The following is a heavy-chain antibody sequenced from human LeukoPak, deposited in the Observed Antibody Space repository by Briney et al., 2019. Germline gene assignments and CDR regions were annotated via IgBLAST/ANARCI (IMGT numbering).Heavy chain of an antibody. Sequence: GASVKVSCKASGYTFTGYYMHWVRQAPGQGLGWMGWINPNSGGTNYAQKFQGWVTMTRDTSISTAYMELSRLRSDDTAVYYCARGGITGTTRGPTRLNDAFDIWGQGTMVTVSS. CDR2: INPNSGGT. J-gene: IGHJ3*02. CDR1: GYTFTGYY. D-gene: IGHD1-20*01. V-gene: IGHV1-2*04. CDR3: ARGGITGTTRGPTRLNDAFDI.